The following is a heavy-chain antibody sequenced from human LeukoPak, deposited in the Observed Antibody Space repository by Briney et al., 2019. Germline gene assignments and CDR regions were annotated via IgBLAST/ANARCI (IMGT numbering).Heavy chain of an antibody. J-gene: IGHJ6*02. Sequence: ASVKVSCKASGYTFTSYGISWVRQPPGQGLEWMGWISAYNGNTNYAQKLQGRVTMTTDTSTSTAYMELRSLRSDDTAVYYCARPKRESSSSWPHHYYYYGMDVWGQGTTVTVSS. CDR2: ISAYNGNT. CDR3: ARPKRESSSSWPHHYYYYGMDV. CDR1: GYTFTSYG. V-gene: IGHV1-18*01. D-gene: IGHD6-13*01.